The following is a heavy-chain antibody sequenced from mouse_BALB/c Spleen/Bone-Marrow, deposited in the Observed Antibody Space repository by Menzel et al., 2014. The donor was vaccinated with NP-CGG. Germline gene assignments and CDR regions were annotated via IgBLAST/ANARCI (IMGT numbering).Heavy chain of an antibody. D-gene: IGHD1-1*01. CDR1: GYTFTSYW. J-gene: IGHJ2*01. V-gene: IGHV1-7*01. CDR3: ARLTTVVPYDY. CDR2: INPSTGYT. Sequence: QVQLQQSGAELAKPGASVKMSCKASGYTFTSYWMHWVKQRPGQGLEWIGYINPSTGYTEYNQKSKDKATLTADKSSSTAYMQLSSLTSEDSAVYYCARLTTVVPYDYWGQGTTLTVSS.